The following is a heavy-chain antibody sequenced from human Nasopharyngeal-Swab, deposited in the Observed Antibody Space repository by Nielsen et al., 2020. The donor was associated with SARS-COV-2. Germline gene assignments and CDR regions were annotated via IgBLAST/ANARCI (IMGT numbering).Heavy chain of an antibody. CDR1: GGSISSGDYY. D-gene: IGHD2-2*01. Sequence: SETLSLTCTVSGGSISSGDYYWSWIRQPPGKGLEWIGYIYYSGSTYYNPSLKSRVTISVDTSKNQLSLKLSSVTAADTAVYYCARDSRGWFDPWGQGTLVTVSS. V-gene: IGHV4-30-4*01. CDR2: IYYSGST. J-gene: IGHJ5*02. CDR3: ARDSRGWFDP.